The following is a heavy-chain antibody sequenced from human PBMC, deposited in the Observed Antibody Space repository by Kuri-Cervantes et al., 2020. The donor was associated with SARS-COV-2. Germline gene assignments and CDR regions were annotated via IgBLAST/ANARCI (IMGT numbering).Heavy chain of an antibody. CDR3: CRITMVRGVISPDY. J-gene: IGHJ4*02. D-gene: IGHD3-10*01. CDR2: IRSKAYGGTT. CDR1: GFTFGDYA. V-gene: IGHV3-49*03. Sequence: GGSLRLSCTASGFTFGDYAMSWFRQAPGKGLEWVGFIRSKAYGGTTEYAASVKGRFTISRDDSKSIAYLQMNSLKTEDTAVYYCCRITMVRGVISPDYWGQGTLVTVSS.